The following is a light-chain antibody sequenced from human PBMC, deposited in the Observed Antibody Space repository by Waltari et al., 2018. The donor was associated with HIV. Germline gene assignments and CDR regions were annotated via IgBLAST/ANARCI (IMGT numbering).Light chain of an antibody. CDR3: QQRSRWPPAYT. V-gene: IGKV3-11*01. CDR1: QSVSIY. Sequence: EIVLTQSPATLSLSPGERATLSCRASQSVSIYLAWYQQKPGQPPRLLIYDASNRATAIPARFSGSGSGTDFTLTISSLEPEDFAVYYCQQRSRWPPAYTFGQGTK. CDR2: DAS. J-gene: IGKJ2*01.